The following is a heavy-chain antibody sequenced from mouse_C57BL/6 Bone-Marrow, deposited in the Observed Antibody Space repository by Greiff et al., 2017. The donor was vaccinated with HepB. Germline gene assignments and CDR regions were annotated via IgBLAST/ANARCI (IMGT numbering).Heavy chain of an antibody. D-gene: IGHD2-4*01. CDR2: IRLKSDNYAT. J-gene: IGHJ2*01. V-gene: IGHV6-3*01. Sequence: EVKLEESGGGLVQPGGSMKLSCVASGFTFSNYWMNWVRQSPEKGLEWVAQIRLKSDNYATHYAESVKGRFTISRDDSKSSVYLQMNNLRAEDTGIYYCTPLMITTGYYFDYWGQGTTLTVSS. CDR3: TPLMITTGYYFDY. CDR1: GFTFSNYW.